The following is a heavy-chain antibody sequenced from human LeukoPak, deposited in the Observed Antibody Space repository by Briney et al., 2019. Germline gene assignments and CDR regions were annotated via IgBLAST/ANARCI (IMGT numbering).Heavy chain of an antibody. CDR1: GGSISSGGYS. D-gene: IGHD2-21*01. J-gene: IGHJ3*02. V-gene: IGHV4-30-2*01. CDR3: ARGIANDAFDI. Sequence: SQTLSLTCAVSGGSISSGGYSWSWIRQPPGKGLEWIGYIYHSGSTYYNPSLKSRVTISVDRSKNQFSLRLSSVTAADTAVYYCARGIANDAFDIWGQGTMVTVSS. CDR2: IYHSGST.